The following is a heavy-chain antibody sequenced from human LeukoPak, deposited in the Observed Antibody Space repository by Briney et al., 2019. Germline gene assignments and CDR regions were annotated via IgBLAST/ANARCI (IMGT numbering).Heavy chain of an antibody. V-gene: IGHV4-59*01. Sequence: SETLPLTCTVSGVSITNYHWSWIRQPPGKGLEWTGYIYYSGSTNYSPSLKSRVTISVDTSKNQFSLKVNSVTAADTAMYYCARVVAGRRFDPWGQGTLVTVSS. CDR2: IYYSGST. D-gene: IGHD6-19*01. J-gene: IGHJ5*02. CDR1: GVSITNYH. CDR3: ARVVAGRRFDP.